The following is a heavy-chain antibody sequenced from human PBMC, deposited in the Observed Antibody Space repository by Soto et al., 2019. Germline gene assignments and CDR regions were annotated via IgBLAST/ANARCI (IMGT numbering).Heavy chain of an antibody. D-gene: IGHD3-22*01. J-gene: IGHJ6*02. CDR3: ARVRVVVRLYYYYVMDV. Sequence: SETLSLTCAVYGGSFSGYYLSWIRQPPGKGLEWIGEINHSGSTNYNPSLKSRVSISVDTSKNQFSLKLSSVNAADTDVFYCARVRVVVRLYYYYVMDVWGQGTTVTVSS. CDR2: INHSGST. V-gene: IGHV4-34*01. CDR1: GGSFSGYY.